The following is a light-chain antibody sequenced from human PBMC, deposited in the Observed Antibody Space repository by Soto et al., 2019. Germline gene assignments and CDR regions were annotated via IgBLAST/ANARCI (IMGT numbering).Light chain of an antibody. J-gene: IGLJ1*01. CDR3: SSYTSSGPLPYV. Sequence: SVLTRPVPLSGSPGQSITNSCTGTSSDVGGYNYFSWYQHHPGKAPKLLIYDVSYRPPGVSNPFPCPHSGNTASPTTPALRAEDEADYYCSSYTSSGPLPYVFGTGTKVTVL. CDR2: DVS. CDR1: SSDVGGYNY. V-gene: IGLV2-14*03.